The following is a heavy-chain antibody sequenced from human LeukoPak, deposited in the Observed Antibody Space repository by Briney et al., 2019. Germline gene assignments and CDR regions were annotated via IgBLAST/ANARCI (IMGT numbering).Heavy chain of an antibody. CDR3: LCSGYYYDPDY. Sequence: GGSLRLSCAASGFTFSSYSMNWVRQAPGKGLEWVSSISSSSYIYYADSVKGRFTISRDNAKNSLYLQMNSLRAEDTAVYYCLCSGYYYDPDYWGQGTLVTVSS. CDR1: GFTFSSYS. D-gene: IGHD3-22*01. V-gene: IGHV3-21*01. CDR2: ISSSSYI. J-gene: IGHJ4*02.